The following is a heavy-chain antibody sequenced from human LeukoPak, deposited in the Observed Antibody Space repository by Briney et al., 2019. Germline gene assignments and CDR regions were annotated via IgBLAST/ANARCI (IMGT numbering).Heavy chain of an antibody. D-gene: IGHD3-3*01. Sequence: SETLSLTCTVSGGSISSSSYYWGWIRQPPGKGLEWIGSIYYSGSTYYNPSLKSRVTISVDTSKNQFSLKLSSVTAADTAVYYCPRKNGYDFWSGYYYYYYMDVWGKGTTVTVSS. CDR3: PRKNGYDFWSGYYYYYYMDV. CDR2: IYYSGST. V-gene: IGHV4-39*01. CDR1: GGSISSSSYY. J-gene: IGHJ6*03.